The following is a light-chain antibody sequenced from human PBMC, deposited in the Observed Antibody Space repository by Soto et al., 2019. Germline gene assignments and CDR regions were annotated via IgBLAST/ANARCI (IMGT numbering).Light chain of an antibody. CDR2: DLS. V-gene: IGKV1-5*01. Sequence: DIPMTQSASTLSSSVGARVTITCRASQSISVWSAWYQQKPGKAPNILNYDLSNLRSGATSRFSGSGSGTEFTLTISSLQPDDFATYCCHQYHRHLTFGGGTKVEIK. CDR3: HQYHRHLT. CDR1: QSISVW. J-gene: IGKJ4*01.